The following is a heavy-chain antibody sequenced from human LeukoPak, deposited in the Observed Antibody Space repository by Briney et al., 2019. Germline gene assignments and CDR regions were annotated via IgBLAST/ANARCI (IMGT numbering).Heavy chain of an antibody. V-gene: IGHV3-48*03. CDR3: VREGTPTNDAFDI. Sequence: GGSLRLSCAASGFIFSTYEMNWVRQAPGKGLEWVSYISSSGSAIHYADSVKGRFAISRDNDKNSLSLQMNSLRVEDMAVYYCVREGTPTNDAFDIWGQGTMVTVSS. CDR1: GFIFSTYE. D-gene: IGHD3-10*01. CDR2: ISSSGSAI. J-gene: IGHJ3*02.